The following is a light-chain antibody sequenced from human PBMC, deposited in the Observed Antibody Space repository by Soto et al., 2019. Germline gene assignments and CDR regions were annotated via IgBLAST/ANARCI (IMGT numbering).Light chain of an antibody. V-gene: IGKV3-20*01. CDR1: QSVSSSY. J-gene: IGKJ4*01. CDR3: QQYGRAPHT. CDR2: GAS. Sequence: EIVLTQSPGTLSLSPGERATLSCRASQSVSSSYLAWYQQKPGQAPRLLIYGASSRATGIPDRFSGSGSGTALTLTISRLEPEDFAAYYCQQYGRAPHTFGGGTKVEIK.